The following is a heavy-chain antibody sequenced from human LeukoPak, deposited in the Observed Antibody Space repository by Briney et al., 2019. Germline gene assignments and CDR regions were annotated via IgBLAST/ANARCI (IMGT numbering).Heavy chain of an antibody. Sequence: GSLRLSCAGSGFTFSGYWMNWVRQIPGKGLEWVAIIKQDGSEQFYVDSVKGRFTISRDNAKSSLYLQMNSLRDEDTAVYYCAGGRGWLIDYWGQGTLVTVSP. CDR3: AGGRGWLIDY. V-gene: IGHV3-7*04. CDR1: GFTFSGYW. CDR2: IKQDGSEQ. J-gene: IGHJ4*02. D-gene: IGHD6-19*01.